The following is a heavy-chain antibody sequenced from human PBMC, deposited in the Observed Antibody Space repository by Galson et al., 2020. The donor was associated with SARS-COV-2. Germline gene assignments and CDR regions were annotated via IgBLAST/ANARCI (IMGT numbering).Heavy chain of an antibody. CDR2: IHYTGSS. Sequence: SEPLSLTCTVSGGSISSSGYYWGWIRQPPGKGLEWVGTIHYTGSSYYNPSLKSRVSMSVDTSKNQFSLKVMSVTAADTALYYCARGGDWWYFGLWGRGTLGTVSS. J-gene: IGHJ2*01. CDR1: GGSISSSGYY. CDR3: ARGGDWWYFGL. D-gene: IGHD3-16*01. V-gene: IGHV4-39*07.